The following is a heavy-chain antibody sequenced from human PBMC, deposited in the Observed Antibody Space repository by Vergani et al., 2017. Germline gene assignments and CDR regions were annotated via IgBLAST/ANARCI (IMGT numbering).Heavy chain of an antibody. V-gene: IGHV1-69*01. D-gene: IGHD3-3*01. Sequence: QVQLVQSGAEVKKPGSSVKVSCKASGGTFSSYAISWVRQAPGQGLEWMGGIIPIFGTANYAQKFQGRVTITAAESTSTAYMELSSLRSEDTAVYYCARAITIFGVVINYYYYMDVWGKGTTVTVSS. CDR1: GGTFSSYA. CDR2: IIPIFGTA. J-gene: IGHJ6*03. CDR3: ARAITIFGVVINYYYYMDV.